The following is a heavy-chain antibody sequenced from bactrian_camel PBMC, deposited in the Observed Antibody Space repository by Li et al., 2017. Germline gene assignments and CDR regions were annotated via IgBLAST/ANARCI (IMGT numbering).Heavy chain of an antibody. CDR3: VRKDDYSNYATFGY. D-gene: IGHD4*01. CDR1: DSEYIARSYC. CDR2: INSSSGSR. Sequence: VQLVESGGGSVQAGGSLRLSCAGSDSEYIARSYCMGWFRQAPGKGLEWISDINSSSGSRNYADSVKGRFTISRDNAKNTVYLQMNSLKPEDTAVYYCVRKDDYSNYATFGYWGQGTQVTVS. J-gene: IGHJ6*01. V-gene: IGHV3S40*01.